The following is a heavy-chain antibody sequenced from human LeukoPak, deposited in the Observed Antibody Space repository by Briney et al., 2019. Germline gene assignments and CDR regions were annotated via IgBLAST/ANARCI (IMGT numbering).Heavy chain of an antibody. Sequence: GGSLRLSCAASGFTFSTYGIHWVRQAPGKGLEWVAFIRYDGTNKWYADSVKGRFTISRDNSKNMLYLQMNSLRAEDTAVYHCAKDRDYGDYPSAYYYYMDVWGKGPTVTVSS. D-gene: IGHD4-17*01. CDR2: IRYDGTNK. V-gene: IGHV3-30*02. CDR1: GFTFSTYG. J-gene: IGHJ6*03. CDR3: AKDRDYGDYPSAYYYYMDV.